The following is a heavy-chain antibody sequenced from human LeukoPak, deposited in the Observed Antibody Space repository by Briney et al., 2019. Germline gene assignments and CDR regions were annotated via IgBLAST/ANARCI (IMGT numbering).Heavy chain of an antibody. CDR1: GYTFTSYD. CDR3: ARVLSYCYDSSGWVGGAFDI. J-gene: IGHJ3*02. Sequence: ASVKVSCKASGYTFTSYDINWVRQATGQGLEWMGWMNPNSGNTGYAQKFQGRVTITRNTSISTAYMELSSLRSEDTAVYYCARVLSYCYDSSGWVGGAFDIWGQGTMVTVSS. D-gene: IGHD3-22*01. CDR2: MNPNSGNT. V-gene: IGHV1-8*03.